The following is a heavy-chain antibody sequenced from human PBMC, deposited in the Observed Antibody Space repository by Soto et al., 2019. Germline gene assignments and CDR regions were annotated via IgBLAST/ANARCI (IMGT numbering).Heavy chain of an antibody. V-gene: IGHV3-33*01. CDR2: IWYDGSNK. D-gene: IGHD3-10*01. CDR3: ARGGITMVRDYYYYMDV. CDR1: GFTFSSYG. Sequence: SLRLSCAASGFTFSSYGMHWVRQAPGKGLEWVAVIWYDGSNKYYADSVKGRFTISRDNSKNTLYLQMNSLRAEDTAVYYCARGGITMVRDYYYYMDVWGKGITVTVSS. J-gene: IGHJ6*03.